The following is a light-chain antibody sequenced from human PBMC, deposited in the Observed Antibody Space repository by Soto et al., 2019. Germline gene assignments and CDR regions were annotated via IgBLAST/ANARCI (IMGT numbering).Light chain of an antibody. CDR3: VLYMDSGIWV. V-gene: IGLV8-61*01. J-gene: IGLJ2*01. CDR2: STN. Sequence: QTVVTQAPSFSVSPGGTVTLTCGLTSGSVSTNHYPSWYQQTPGQAPRTLIYSTNTRSSGVPDRFSGSILGNKAALTITGAQADDESGYYCVLYMDSGIWVFGGGTKLTVL. CDR1: SGSVSTNHY.